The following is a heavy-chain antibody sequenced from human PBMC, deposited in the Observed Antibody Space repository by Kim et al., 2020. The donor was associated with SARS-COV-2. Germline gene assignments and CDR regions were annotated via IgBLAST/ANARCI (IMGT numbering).Heavy chain of an antibody. CDR2: ISYDGSNK. D-gene: IGHD3-22*01. CDR3: AKDSAISAIVVVPHFDY. Sequence: GGSLRLSCAASGFTFSSYGMHWVRQAPGKGLEWVAVISYDGSNKYYADSVKGRFTISRDNSKNTLYLQMNSLRAEDTAVYYCAKDSAISAIVVVPHFDYWGQGTLVTVSS. CDR1: GFTFSSYG. J-gene: IGHJ4*02. V-gene: IGHV3-30*18.